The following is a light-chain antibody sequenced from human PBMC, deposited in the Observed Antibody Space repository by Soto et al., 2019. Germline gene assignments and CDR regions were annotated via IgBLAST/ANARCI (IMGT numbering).Light chain of an antibody. Sequence: DIQMTQSPSSLSASVGDRVTITCQATEDISNFLNWYQQKPGEAPKLLIYDASHLETGVPSRFSGSGSGTHFTFTISSLQPEDFATYYCQQYNNFPPRTFGQGTKVEIK. J-gene: IGKJ2*01. CDR3: QQYNNFPPRT. CDR1: EDISNF. CDR2: DAS. V-gene: IGKV1-33*01.